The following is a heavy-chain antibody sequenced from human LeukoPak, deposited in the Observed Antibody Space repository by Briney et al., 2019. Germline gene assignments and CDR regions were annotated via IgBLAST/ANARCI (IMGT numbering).Heavy chain of an antibody. CDR1: GFTFSSYS. CDR3: ARDLLEWLLSGAFDI. CDR2: ISSSSTI. J-gene: IGHJ3*02. D-gene: IGHD3-3*01. V-gene: IGHV3-48*01. Sequence: GGSLRLSCAASGFTFSSYSMNWVRQAPGKGLEWVSYISSSSTIYYADSVKGRFTISRDNAKNSLYLQMNSLRAEDTAVYYCARDLLEWLLSGAFDIWGQGTMVTVSS.